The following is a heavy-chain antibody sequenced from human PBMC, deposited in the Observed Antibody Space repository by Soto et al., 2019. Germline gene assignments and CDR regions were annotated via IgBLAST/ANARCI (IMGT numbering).Heavy chain of an antibody. V-gene: IGHV4-39*01. Sequence: QLQLQESGPGLVKPSETLSLTCTVSGGSISSSSYYWGWIRQPPGKGLEWIGSIYYSGSTYYNPSLKSRVTISVDTSKNQFSLKLSSVTAADTAVYYCARAMTTLYGMDVWGQGTTVTVSS. J-gene: IGHJ6*02. D-gene: IGHD4-17*01. CDR2: IYYSGST. CDR3: ARAMTTLYGMDV. CDR1: GGSISSSSYY.